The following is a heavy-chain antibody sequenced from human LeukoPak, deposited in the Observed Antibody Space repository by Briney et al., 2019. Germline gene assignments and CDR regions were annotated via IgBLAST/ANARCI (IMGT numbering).Heavy chain of an antibody. J-gene: IGHJ4*02. Sequence: GESLKISCRTSGDRFINYWMDWVRQMPGKGLEWMAMIYPGDSNTKYSPSLPGQVTISADKSISTAFLQWVSLKASDPAMYYCASHYEPTGYFAFDQWGQGTLVTVSS. CDR3: ASHYEPTGYFAFDQ. V-gene: IGHV5-51*01. D-gene: IGHD3-9*01. CDR1: GDRFINYW. CDR2: IYPGDSNT.